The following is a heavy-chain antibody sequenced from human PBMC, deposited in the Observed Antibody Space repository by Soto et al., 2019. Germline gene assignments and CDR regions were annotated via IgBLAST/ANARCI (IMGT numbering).Heavy chain of an antibody. CDR3: AREGSGGNPRYYYYYGMDV. D-gene: IGHD2-15*01. CDR1: GYTFTGHY. CDR2: INPNSGGT. V-gene: IGHV1-2*04. J-gene: IGHJ6*02. Sequence: ASVKVSCKASGYTFTGHYMHWVRQAPGQGLEWMGWINPNSGGTNYAQKFQGWVTMTRDTSISTAYTELSRLRSDDTAVYYCAREGSGGNPRYYYYYGMDVWGQGTTVTVSS.